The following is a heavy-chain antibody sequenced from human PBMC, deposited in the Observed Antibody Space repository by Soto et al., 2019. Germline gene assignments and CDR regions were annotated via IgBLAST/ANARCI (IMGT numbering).Heavy chain of an antibody. CDR1: GFTFSNFG. D-gene: IGHD6-13*01. CDR2: ISYDGSNK. Sequence: PGGSLRLSCAASGFTFSNFGIHWVRQAPGKGLEWVAVISYDGSNKYYADSVKGRFTISRDNSKNTLYLQMNSLRAEDTAVYFCAKVSRLIAAAGPFDYWGQGTLVTVSS. J-gene: IGHJ4*02. V-gene: IGHV3-30*18. CDR3: AKVSRLIAAAGPFDY.